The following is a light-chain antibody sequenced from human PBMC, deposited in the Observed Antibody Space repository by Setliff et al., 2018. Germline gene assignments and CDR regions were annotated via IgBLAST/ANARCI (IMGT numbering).Light chain of an antibody. J-gene: IGLJ1*01. CDR2: DVT. Sequence: QSAPTQPPSASGSPGQSVTISCTGTSNDVWGHNYVSWYQQHPGKAPQLIIYDVTKRPSGVPARFSGSKSGNTASLTVSGLQAEDEADYYCSSYADSNIFLFGTGTKVTVL. V-gene: IGLV2-8*01. CDR3: SSYADSNIFL. CDR1: SNDVWGHNY.